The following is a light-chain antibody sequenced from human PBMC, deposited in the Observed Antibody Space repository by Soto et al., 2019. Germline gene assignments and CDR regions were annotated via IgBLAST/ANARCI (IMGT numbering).Light chain of an antibody. Sequence: QSVLTQPPSVSGSPGQSATISCTGTSSDVGSYNRLSWYQQPPGTAPKLIMYEVNTRPSGVPDRFSGSKSGSTASLTISGLQAEDEADYYCSLYISGSTYVFGTGTKV. CDR2: EVN. CDR3: SLYISGSTYV. J-gene: IGLJ1*01. V-gene: IGLV2-18*01. CDR1: SSDVGSYNR.